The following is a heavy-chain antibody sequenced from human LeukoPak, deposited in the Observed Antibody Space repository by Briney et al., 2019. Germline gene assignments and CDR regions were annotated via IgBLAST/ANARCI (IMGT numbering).Heavy chain of an antibody. CDR3: ASAIAVAGRPFDY. D-gene: IGHD6-19*01. V-gene: IGHV3-30*04. CDR2: ISYDGSNK. CDR1: GFTFSHYA. J-gene: IGHJ4*02. Sequence: GGSLRLSCAASGFTFSHYAMYWVRQAPGKGLEWVAVISYDGSNKYYADSVKGRFTISRDNSKNTLYLQMNSLRAEDTAVYYCASAIAVAGRPFDYWGQGTLVTVSS.